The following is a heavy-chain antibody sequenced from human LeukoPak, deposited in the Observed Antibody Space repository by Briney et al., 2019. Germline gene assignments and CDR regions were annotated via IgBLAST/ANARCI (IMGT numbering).Heavy chain of an antibody. D-gene: IGHD3-10*01. CDR2: ISGSGGST. CDR1: GFTFSSYA. J-gene: IGHJ4*02. V-gene: IGHV3-23*01. CDR3: AKVPYGSGSYSTLDY. Sequence: GGSLRLSCAASGFTFSSYAMSWVRQAPGKGLEWVSAISGSGGSTYYADSVKGRFTISRDNSKNTIYLQMNSLRAEDTAVYYCAKVPYGSGSYSTLDYWGQGTLVTVSS.